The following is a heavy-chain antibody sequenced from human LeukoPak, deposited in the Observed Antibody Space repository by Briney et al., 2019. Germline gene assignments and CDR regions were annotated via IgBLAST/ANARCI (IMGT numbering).Heavy chain of an antibody. J-gene: IGHJ3*02. V-gene: IGHV4-4*07. CDR2: IYTSGST. CDR1: GGSFSSYY. CDR3: ARSTVTTEGLGDAFDI. Sequence: SETQSLTCTVSGGSFSSYYWSWIRQPAGKGLEWIGRIYTSGSTNYNPSLKSRVTMSVDASKNQFSLKLSSVTAADTAVYYCARSTVTTEGLGDAFDIWGQGTMVTVSS. D-gene: IGHD4-17*01.